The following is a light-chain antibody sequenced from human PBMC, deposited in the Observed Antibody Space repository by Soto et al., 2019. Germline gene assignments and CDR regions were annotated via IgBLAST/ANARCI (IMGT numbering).Light chain of an antibody. J-gene: IGKJ2*01. V-gene: IGKV3-11*01. CDR3: QQRASWPPFT. CDR1: QDISNF. CDR2: DAS. Sequence: EIVLAQSPATLSLSPGDRATLSCRASQDISNFLAWYQQRPGQAPRLLIYDASNRATGIPARFSGSGSGTDFTLTIVGLEPEDFAIYYCQQRASWPPFTFGQGTKLEV.